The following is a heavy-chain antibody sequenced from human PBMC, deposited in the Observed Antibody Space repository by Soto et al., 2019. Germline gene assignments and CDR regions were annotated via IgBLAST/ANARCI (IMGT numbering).Heavy chain of an antibody. D-gene: IGHD6-19*01. CDR1: GYTFTSYA. V-gene: IGHV1-3*01. CDR2: INAGNGNT. J-gene: IGHJ3*02. Sequence: ASVKVSCKASGYTFTSYAMHWVRQAHGQRLEWMGWINAGNGNTKYSQKFQGRVTITRDTSASTAYMELSSLRSEDTAVYYCAITYSSGWYIGYDAFDIWGQGTMVTVSS. CDR3: AITYSSGWYIGYDAFDI.